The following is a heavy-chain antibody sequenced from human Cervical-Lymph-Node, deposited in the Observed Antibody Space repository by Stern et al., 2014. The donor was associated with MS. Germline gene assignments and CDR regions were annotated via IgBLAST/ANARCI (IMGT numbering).Heavy chain of an antibody. CDR3: ARMTTNIAARNYYYGMDV. Sequence: ESGPALVKPTQTLTLTCTFSGFSLSTSEMCVNWIRQPPGRALEWLALIDGDDDTYYNPTLETRLTVSKDSPKNQVILTLTNVDPVDTGTYYCARMTTNIAARNYYYGMDVWGQGATVTVSS. D-gene: IGHD6-6*01. CDR2: IDGDDDT. CDR1: GFSLSTSEMC. J-gene: IGHJ6*02. V-gene: IGHV2-70*01.